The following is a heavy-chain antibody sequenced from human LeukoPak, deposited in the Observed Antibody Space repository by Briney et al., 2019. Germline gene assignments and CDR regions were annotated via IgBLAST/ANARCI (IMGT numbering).Heavy chain of an antibody. Sequence: HAGGSLRLSCAASGFTFSNYAMHWVRQAPGKGLEWVAVISYDGSNKYYADSVKGRFTISRDNSNNTLYLQMNSLRAEDTAVFYCAREYDYVWKNYRYDSYCYGMDVWGQGTTVTVSS. CDR1: GFTFSNYA. CDR2: ISYDGSNK. D-gene: IGHD3-16*02. V-gene: IGHV3-30-3*01. CDR3: AREYDYVWKNYRYDSYCYGMDV. J-gene: IGHJ6*02.